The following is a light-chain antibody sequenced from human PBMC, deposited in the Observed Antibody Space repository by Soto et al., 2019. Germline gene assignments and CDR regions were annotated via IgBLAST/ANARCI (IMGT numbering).Light chain of an antibody. J-gene: IGKJ1*01. CDR2: KAS. CDR1: QSISSW. Sequence: DIQMTQSPSTLSASVGDRVTITCRASQSISSWLAWYQQKPGPAPKLLIYKASTLQSGVPSRFSGSGSGTEFTHTSSSRQADDSATYYCQQYNDNWTFGQGTKVE. CDR3: QQYNDNWT. V-gene: IGKV1-5*03.